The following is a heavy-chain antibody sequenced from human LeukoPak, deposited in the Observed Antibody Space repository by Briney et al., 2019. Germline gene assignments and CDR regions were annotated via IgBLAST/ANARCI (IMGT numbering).Heavy chain of an antibody. CDR3: ARDRGSREDGMDV. Sequence: GRSLRLSCAASGFTFSSYAMHWVRQAPGKGLEWVAVISYDGGNKYYADSVKGRFTISRDNSKNTLYLQLNSLRAEDTAVYNCARDRGSREDGMDVWGQGTTVTVSS. J-gene: IGHJ6*02. V-gene: IGHV3-30-3*01. CDR2: ISYDGGNK. D-gene: IGHD1-26*01. CDR1: GFTFSSYA.